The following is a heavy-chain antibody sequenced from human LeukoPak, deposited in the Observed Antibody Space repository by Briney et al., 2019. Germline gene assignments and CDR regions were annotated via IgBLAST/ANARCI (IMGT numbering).Heavy chain of an antibody. CDR1: GFTFSSYA. J-gene: IGHJ6*02. D-gene: IGHD1-1*01. V-gene: IGHV3-30-3*01. Sequence: GGSLRLSCAASGFTFSSYAMHWVRQAPGKGLEWVAVISYDGSNKYYADSVKGRFTISRGNSKNTLYLQMNSLRAEDTAVYYCARTRLVQLERSYYGMDVWGQGTTVTVSS. CDR2: ISYDGSNK. CDR3: ARTRLVQLERSYYGMDV.